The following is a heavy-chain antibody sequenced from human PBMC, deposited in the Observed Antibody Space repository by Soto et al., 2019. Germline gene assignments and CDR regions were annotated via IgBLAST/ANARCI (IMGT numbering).Heavy chain of an antibody. CDR3: GIVRGGLRNYGFDV. D-gene: IGHD2-15*01. Sequence: QVKLVASGGGVVQPARSLSLSCVASGFTISRYAMHWVRQAPGKGQKGVAIISYEGRKEYYADSVKGRFPISRDNSKNTVYQQMNSLRAEDTALYYCGIVRGGLRNYGFDVWGQGTTVTVFS. V-gene: IGHV3-30*03. J-gene: IGHJ6*02. CDR1: GFTISRYA. CDR2: ISYEGRKE.